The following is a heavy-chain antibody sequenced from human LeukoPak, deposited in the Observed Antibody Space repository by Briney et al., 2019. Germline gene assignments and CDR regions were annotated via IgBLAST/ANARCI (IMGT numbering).Heavy chain of an antibody. CDR3: ARDRSGRYFRY. J-gene: IGHJ1*01. D-gene: IGHD1-26*01. V-gene: IGHV1-18*01. CDR1: GYTFTSYG. CDR2: IGAYNGNT. Sequence: ASVKVSCKASGYTFTSYGISWVRQAPGQGLGWMGWIGAYNGNTNYAQRLQGRVTMTTDTSTRTAYMELRSLRSDDSAVYYCARDRSGRYFRYWGQGTLVTVSS.